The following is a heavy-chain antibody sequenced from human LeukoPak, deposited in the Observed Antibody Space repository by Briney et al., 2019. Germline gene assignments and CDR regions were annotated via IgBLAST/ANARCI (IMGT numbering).Heavy chain of an antibody. Sequence: PSETLSLTCTVSGGSISSSSYYWGWIRQPPGKGLEWIGSIYYSGSTYYNPSLRSRVTISVDTSKNQFSLKLSSVTAADTAVYYCARQETNRGWAFDIWGQGTMVTVSS. D-gene: IGHD3-22*01. J-gene: IGHJ3*02. CDR2: IYYSGST. CDR3: ARQETNRGWAFDI. CDR1: GGSISSSSYY. V-gene: IGHV4-39*01.